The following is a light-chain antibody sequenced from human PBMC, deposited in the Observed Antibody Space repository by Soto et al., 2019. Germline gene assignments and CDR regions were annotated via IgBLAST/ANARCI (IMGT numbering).Light chain of an antibody. CDR2: EAS. J-gene: IGKJ4*01. CDR3: QQRINWPLT. V-gene: IGKV3-11*01. Sequence: EIVLTQSPATLSLSPGERATLSCRASQSVYSYLAWYQHKPGQAPRLLIHEASNRATGVPARFSGSGSGTDFTLTISSLESEDFAIYYCQQRINWPLTFGGGTKVEIK. CDR1: QSVYSY.